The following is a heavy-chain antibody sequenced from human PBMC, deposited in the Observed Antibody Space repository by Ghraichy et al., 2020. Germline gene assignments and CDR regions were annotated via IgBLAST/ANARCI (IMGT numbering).Heavy chain of an antibody. CDR2: VYFSGST. J-gene: IGHJ2*01. CDR1: GGSITSSTSY. D-gene: IGHD5-12*01. V-gene: IGHV4-39*01. Sequence: SETLSLTCTVSGGSITSSTSYWGWIRQSPGKGLEWIGSVYFSGSTFYNPSFKSRVTISVDTSKSQFSLELTSMTATDPALYYCARHYTRYGSGVTRYRYFDLWGRGTQVTVSS. CDR3: ARHYTRYGSGVTRYRYFDL.